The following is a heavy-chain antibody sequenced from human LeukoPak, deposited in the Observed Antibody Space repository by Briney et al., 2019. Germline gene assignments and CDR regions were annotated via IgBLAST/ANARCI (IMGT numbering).Heavy chain of an antibody. J-gene: IGHJ3*02. CDR1: GGTFSSYA. V-gene: IGHV1-69*05. CDR3: ARGTWYYDFWSGYPENAFDI. CDR2: IIPIFGTA. Sequence: ASVKVSCKASGGTFSSYAISRVRQAPGQGLEWMGGIIPIFGTANYAQKFQGRVTITTDESTSTAYMELSSLRSEDTAVYYCARGTWYYDFWSGYPENAFDIWGQGTMVTVSS. D-gene: IGHD3-3*01.